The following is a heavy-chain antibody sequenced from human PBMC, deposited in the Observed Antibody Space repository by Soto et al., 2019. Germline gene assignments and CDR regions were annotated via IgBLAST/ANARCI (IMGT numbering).Heavy chain of an antibody. CDR2: ISSSSSII. V-gene: IGHV3-11*04. J-gene: IGHJ4*02. Sequence: NFIDHDSSRILQDPGKGLEWISYISSSSSIISYADSVKGRFTISRDNAKNSLYLQMNSLRDEDTAVYYCAREGYPFDYWGQGTLVTVSS. CDR3: AREGYPFDY. CDR1: NFIDHD. D-gene: IGHD5-12*01.